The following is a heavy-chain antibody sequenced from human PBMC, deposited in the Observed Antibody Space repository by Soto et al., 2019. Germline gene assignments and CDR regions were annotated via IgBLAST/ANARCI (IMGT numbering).Heavy chain of an antibody. Sequence: PSETLSLTCAVDGGSFSGYYWSWIRQPPGEGLEWIGEIIHSGSTNYNPSLKSRVTISVDMSKNQFSLKLSSVTAADTAVYYCARVMGYCSSNSCYRTYYYMDVWGKGTTVTVSS. CDR3: ARVMGYCSSNSCYRTYYYMDV. V-gene: IGHV4-34*12. D-gene: IGHD2-2*01. CDR2: IIHSGST. J-gene: IGHJ6*03. CDR1: GGSFSGYY.